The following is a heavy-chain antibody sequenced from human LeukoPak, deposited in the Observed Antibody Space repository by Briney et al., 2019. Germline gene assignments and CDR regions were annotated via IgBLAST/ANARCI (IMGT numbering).Heavy chain of an antibody. Sequence: SASLSLTCTVSGVSISNYYWSWIRQPAGKGLEWIGRIYSSGTTIYNPSLKSRVTMSVDTSKNQFSLKLSSVTAADTAVYFCASGSSGYDPWGQGTLVTVSS. CDR2: IYSSGTT. CDR1: GVSISNYY. J-gene: IGHJ5*02. V-gene: IGHV4-4*07. CDR3: ASGSSGYDP. D-gene: IGHD5-12*01.